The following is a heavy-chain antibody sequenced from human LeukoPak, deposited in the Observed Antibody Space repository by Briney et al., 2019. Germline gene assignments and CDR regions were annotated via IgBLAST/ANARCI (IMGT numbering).Heavy chain of an antibody. Sequence: ASVKVSCKASGYTFTSYDTNWVRQATGQGLEWMGYINPNSGNTGYAQRFQGRLTITRNTSISTAYMELSSLISDDTAIHYCARELRRDAYWGQGALVTVSS. CDR3: ARELRRDAY. V-gene: IGHV1-8*01. D-gene: IGHD4-17*01. CDR2: INPNSGNT. J-gene: IGHJ4*02. CDR1: GYTFTSYD.